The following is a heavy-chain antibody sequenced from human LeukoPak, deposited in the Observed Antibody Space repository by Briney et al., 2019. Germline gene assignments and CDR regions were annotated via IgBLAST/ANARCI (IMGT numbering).Heavy chain of an antibody. CDR3: AKATGSGSYVSPLDY. J-gene: IGHJ4*02. CDR1: GFTYDDFA. Sequence: GGSLRLSCAASGFTYDDFAMHWVRQAPGKGLEWVSGISWNSGSIGYADSVKGRFTISRDNAKNSLYLQMNSLRAEDTAVYYCAKATGSGSYVSPLDYWGQGTLVTVSS. CDR2: ISWNSGSI. D-gene: IGHD1-26*01. V-gene: IGHV3-9*01.